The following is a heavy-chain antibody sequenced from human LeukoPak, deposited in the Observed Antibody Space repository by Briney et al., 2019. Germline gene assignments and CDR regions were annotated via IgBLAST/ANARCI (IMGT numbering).Heavy chain of an antibody. D-gene: IGHD6-13*01. V-gene: IGHV1-18*01. Sequence: GASVKVSCKTSGYIFTSYGISWVRQAPGQGLEWMGWISSYNGNTNYAQKLQGRVTMTTDTSTSTAYMELRSLRSDDTAVYYRARVDSSSWYYFDYWGQGTLVTVSS. CDR2: ISSYNGNT. J-gene: IGHJ4*02. CDR1: GYIFTSYG. CDR3: ARVDSSSWYYFDY.